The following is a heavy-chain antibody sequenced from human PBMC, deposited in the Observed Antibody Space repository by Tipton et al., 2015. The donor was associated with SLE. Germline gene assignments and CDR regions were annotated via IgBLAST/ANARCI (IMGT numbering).Heavy chain of an antibody. V-gene: IGHV4-34*01. D-gene: IGHD7-27*01. Sequence: TLSLTCAVYGGSFSTYYWSWIRLPPGKGLEWIGEINHSGNTNYNPSLKSRVTISVDTSKNQFSLMLSSVTAADTAVYYCARPTGDNFDYWGQGILVTVSS. CDR2: INHSGNT. J-gene: IGHJ4*02. CDR3: ARPTGDNFDY. CDR1: GGSFSTYY.